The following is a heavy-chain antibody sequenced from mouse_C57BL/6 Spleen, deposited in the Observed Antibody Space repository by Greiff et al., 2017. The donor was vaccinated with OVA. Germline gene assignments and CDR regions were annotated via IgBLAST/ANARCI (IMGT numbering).Heavy chain of an antibody. CDR1: GYTFTSYW. Sequence: VQLQESGAELVKPGASVKMSCKASGYTFTSYWITWVKQRPGQGLEWIGDIYPGSGSTNYNEKFKSKATLTVDTSSSTAYMQLSSLTSEDSAVYYGARGTYDGYRYAMDYWGQGTSVTVSS. D-gene: IGHD2-3*01. V-gene: IGHV1-55*01. J-gene: IGHJ4*01. CDR2: IYPGSGST. CDR3: ARGTYDGYRYAMDY.